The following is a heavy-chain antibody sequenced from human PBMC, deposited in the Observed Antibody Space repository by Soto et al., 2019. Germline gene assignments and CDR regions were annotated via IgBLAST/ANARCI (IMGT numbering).Heavy chain of an antibody. D-gene: IGHD3-10*01. CDR2: TWFDGTKE. CDR3: ARGLLWFGEFDY. J-gene: IGHJ4*02. V-gene: IGHV3-33*01. Sequence: QVQVVDSGGGVVQPGRSLRLSCATSGFTFSNYGLHWVRQAPGKGLEWVVVTWFDGTKEYYADSVKGRFTISRDNSKNTVYLQMTSLRADDTVVYYCARGLLWFGEFDYWGQGTLVTVSS. CDR1: GFTFSNYG.